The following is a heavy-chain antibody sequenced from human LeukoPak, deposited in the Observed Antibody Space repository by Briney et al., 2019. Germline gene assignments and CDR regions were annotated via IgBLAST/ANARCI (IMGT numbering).Heavy chain of an antibody. CDR2: ISSSGSTI. V-gene: IGHV3-48*03. D-gene: IGHD3-10*01. CDR3: ARNLRGVIDDFYYHYMDV. Sequence: GGSLRLSCAASGFTFSSYEMNWVRQAPGKGLEWVSYISSSGSTIYYADSVKGRFTFSRDNAKNSLFLQMNSLRAEDTAVYYCARNLRGVIDDFYYHYMDVWGKGTTVTISS. CDR1: GFTFSSYE. J-gene: IGHJ6*03.